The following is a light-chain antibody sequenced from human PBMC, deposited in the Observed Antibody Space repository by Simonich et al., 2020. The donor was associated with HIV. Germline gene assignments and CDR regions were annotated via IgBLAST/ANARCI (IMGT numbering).Light chain of an antibody. J-gene: IGKJ5*01. V-gene: IGKV1-5*03. CDR3: QQLNSYPIT. CDR1: QSISSW. Sequence: DIQMTQSPSTLSASVGDRVTIPCRASQSISSWLAWYQQKPGKAPKLLIYKASSLESGVPSRFSGSGSGTEFTLTISSLQPEDFATYYCQQLNSYPITFGQGTRLEIK. CDR2: KAS.